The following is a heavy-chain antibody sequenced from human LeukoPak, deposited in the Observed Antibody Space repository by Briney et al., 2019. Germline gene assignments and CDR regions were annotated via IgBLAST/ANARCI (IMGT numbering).Heavy chain of an antibody. Sequence: GGSLRLSCAASGFTFSSYWMSWVRQAPGKGLEWVANIKQDGSEKYYVDSVKGRFTISRDNAKNSLYLQMYSLRAEDTAVYYCARGLVVVAATLGYWGQGTLVTVSS. D-gene: IGHD2-15*01. CDR2: IKQDGSEK. CDR1: GFTFSSYW. J-gene: IGHJ4*02. CDR3: ARGLVVVAATLGY. V-gene: IGHV3-7*01.